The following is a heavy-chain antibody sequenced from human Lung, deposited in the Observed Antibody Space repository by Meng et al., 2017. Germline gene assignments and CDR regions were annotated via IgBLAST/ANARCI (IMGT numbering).Heavy chain of an antibody. CDR1: GFYFNNAW. D-gene: IGHD1-26*01. Sequence: EGHLVESGGLLGKSGGSLRLSCAASGFYFNNAWMSWVRQAPGKGLEWVGRIKSNTDGGTAEYAAPVTGRFTISRDDSKSTLYLQMSGLRIDDTGVYYCTWDDKAVSDYWGQGTLVTVSS. CDR2: IKSNTDGGTA. CDR3: TWDDKAVSDY. J-gene: IGHJ4*02. V-gene: IGHV3-15*01.